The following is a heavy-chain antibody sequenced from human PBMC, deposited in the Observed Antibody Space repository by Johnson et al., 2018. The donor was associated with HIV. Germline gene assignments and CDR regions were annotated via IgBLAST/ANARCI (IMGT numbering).Heavy chain of an antibody. CDR3: AKSEWELALGAFDS. CDR2: ISWNSGSI. J-gene: IGHJ3*02. Sequence: VQLVESGGGLVQPGGSLRRSCAASGFTVSSNYMSWVRQAPGKGLEWVSVISWNSGSIGYADSVKGRFTISRDNAKNSLYLQMNSLRAEDTALYYCAKSEWELALGAFDSWGQGTMVTVSS. V-gene: IGHV3-9*01. CDR1: GFTVSSNY. D-gene: IGHD1-26*01.